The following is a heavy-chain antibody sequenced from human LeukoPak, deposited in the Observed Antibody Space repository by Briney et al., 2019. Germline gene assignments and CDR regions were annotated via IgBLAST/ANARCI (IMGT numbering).Heavy chain of an antibody. Sequence: GGSLRLSCAASGFTFSSYAMSWVRQAPGKGLEWVSAISGSGGSTYYADSVKGRFTISRDNSKNTLYMQMNSLRAEDTAVYYCAKITRGYGSGGSCYLWFDPWGQGTLVTVSS. CDR2: ISGSGGST. CDR3: AKITRGYGSGGSCYLWFDP. V-gene: IGHV3-23*01. CDR1: GFTFSSYA. D-gene: IGHD2-15*01. J-gene: IGHJ5*02.